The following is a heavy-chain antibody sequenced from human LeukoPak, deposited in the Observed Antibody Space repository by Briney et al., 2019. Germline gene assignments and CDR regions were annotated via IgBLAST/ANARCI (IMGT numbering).Heavy chain of an antibody. CDR1: GGTFSSYA. CDR3: ARSPAAAASYYFDY. Sequence: EASVKLSCKASGGTFSSYAISWVRQAPGQGLEWMGRIIPILGIANYAQKFQGRVTITADKSTSTAYMELSSLRSEDTAVYYCARSPAAAASYYFDYWGQGTLVTVSS. CDR2: IIPILGIA. J-gene: IGHJ4*02. D-gene: IGHD6-13*01. V-gene: IGHV1-69*04.